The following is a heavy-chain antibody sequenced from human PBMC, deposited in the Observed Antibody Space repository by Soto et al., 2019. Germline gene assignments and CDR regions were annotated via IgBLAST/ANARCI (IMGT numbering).Heavy chain of an antibody. D-gene: IGHD1-1*01. J-gene: IGHJ4*02. CDR3: ARGDGYIVDY. V-gene: IGHV1-8*01. CDR2: MNPNTGDT. Sequence: QVQLVQSGAEVKKPGASVKVSCKASGYTFISYDINWVRQATGQGLEWMGWMNPNTGDTGYAQKFQGRVTMTRNTSINTANLELSRLRSDETAVYFCARGDGYIVDYWGQGTRVTVSS. CDR1: GYTFISYD.